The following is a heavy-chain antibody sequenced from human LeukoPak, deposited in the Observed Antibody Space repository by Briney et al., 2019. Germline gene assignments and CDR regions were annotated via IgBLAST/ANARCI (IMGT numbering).Heavy chain of an antibody. CDR3: ARARWLYYYDSSGYIFDY. V-gene: IGHV3-30-3*01. Sequence: GGSLRLSCAASGFTFSTYTMHWVRQAPGKGLEWVAVISYDGSNKYYADSVKGRFTISRDNSKNTLYLQMNSPRAEDTAVYYCARARWLYYYDSSGYIFDYWGQGTLVTVSS. D-gene: IGHD3-22*01. CDR1: GFTFSTYT. CDR2: ISYDGSNK. J-gene: IGHJ4*02.